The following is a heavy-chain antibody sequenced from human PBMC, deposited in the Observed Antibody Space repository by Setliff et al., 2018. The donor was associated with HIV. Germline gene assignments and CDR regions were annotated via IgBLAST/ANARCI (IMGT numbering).Heavy chain of an antibody. J-gene: IGHJ1*01. CDR3: ARDSGPYYDYVWGTYCPEYFQH. Sequence: GGSLRLSCAASGFSLNDYSMNWVRQAPGKGLEWVSCISSGGGFIYYADSVKGRFTISRDTAKNSVYLQMNSLRAEDTAMYYCARDSGPYYDYVWGTYCPEYFQHWGQGTLVTVSS. CDR2: ISSGGGFI. D-gene: IGHD3-16*01. V-gene: IGHV3-21*01. CDR1: GFSLNDYS.